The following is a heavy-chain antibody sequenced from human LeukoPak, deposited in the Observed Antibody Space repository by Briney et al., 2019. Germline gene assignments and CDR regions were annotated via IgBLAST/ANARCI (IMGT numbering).Heavy chain of an antibody. V-gene: IGHV3-30*02. CDR1: GFTFSSYG. CDR2: VRSDGGIK. J-gene: IGHJ4*02. CDR3: AKDLPAAYFDY. D-gene: IGHD2-2*01. Sequence: GGSLRLSCAASGFTFSSYGMHWVRQAPGKGLEWVAFVRSDGGIKYYADSVKGRFTISRDNSRTTVYLQMNSLRAEDTAVYHCAKDLPAAYFDYWGQETLVTVSS.